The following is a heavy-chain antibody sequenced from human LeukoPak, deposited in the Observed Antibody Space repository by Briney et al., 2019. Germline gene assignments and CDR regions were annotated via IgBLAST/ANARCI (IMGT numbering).Heavy chain of an antibody. D-gene: IGHD3-10*01. Sequence: ASVKVSCKASGYTFSDHYMHWVRQAPGQGLEWMGWINPNSGGTNYAQKFQGRVTMTRDTSISTAYMELTRLRSDDTAFYYCARGDYYGSGKVVAGWGQGTLVTVSS. CDR3: ARGDYYGSGKVVAG. CDR2: INPNSGGT. CDR1: GYTFSDHY. J-gene: IGHJ4*02. V-gene: IGHV1-2*02.